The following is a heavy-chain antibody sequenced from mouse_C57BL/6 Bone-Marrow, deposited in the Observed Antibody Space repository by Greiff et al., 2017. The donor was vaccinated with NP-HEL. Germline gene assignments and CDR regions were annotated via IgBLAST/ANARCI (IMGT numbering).Heavy chain of an antibody. CDR3: ARGLGYYPWFAY. J-gene: IGHJ3*01. D-gene: IGHD2-3*01. Sequence: QVQLKQPGAELVKPGASVKMSCKASGYTFTSYWITWVKQRPGQGLEWIGDIYPGSGSTNYNEKFKSKATLTVDTSSSTAYMQLSSLTSEDSAVYYCARGLGYYPWFAYWGQGTLVTVSA. V-gene: IGHV1-55*01. CDR2: IYPGSGST. CDR1: GYTFTSYW.